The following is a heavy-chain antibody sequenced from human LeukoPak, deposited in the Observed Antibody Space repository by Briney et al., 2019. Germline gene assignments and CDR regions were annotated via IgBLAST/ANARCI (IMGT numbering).Heavy chain of an antibody. Sequence: SETLSLTCTVSGGSISSYYWSWIRQPPGKELEWIGYIYYSGSTNYNPSLKSRITISVDTSKNQFSLKLSSVTAADTAVYYCARGTGSYRDWYFDLRGRCNLVTVSS. CDR1: GGSISSYY. J-gene: IGHJ2*01. CDR2: IYYSGST. CDR3: ARGTGSYRDWYFDL. V-gene: IGHV4-59*01. D-gene: IGHD1-26*01.